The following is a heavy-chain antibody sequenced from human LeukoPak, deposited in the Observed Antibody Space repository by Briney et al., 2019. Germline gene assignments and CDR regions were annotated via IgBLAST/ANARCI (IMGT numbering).Heavy chain of an antibody. Sequence: GGSLRLSCAASGFTFSTYSMNWVRQAPGKGLEWVSYISSGSSSIDYADSVKGRFTISRDNSNKTLSLQMNSLRVEDTGVYYCAKDRETTSSGTIDYWGQGTLVTVSS. CDR1: GFTFSTYS. D-gene: IGHD6-13*01. CDR2: ISSGSSSI. V-gene: IGHV3-48*01. CDR3: AKDRETTSSGTIDY. J-gene: IGHJ4*02.